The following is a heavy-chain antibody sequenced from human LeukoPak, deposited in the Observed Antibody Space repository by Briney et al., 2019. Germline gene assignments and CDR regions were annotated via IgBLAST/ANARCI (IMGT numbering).Heavy chain of an antibody. CDR3: ARGGARQQLVENFFDY. J-gene: IGHJ4*02. CDR2: IYRGGNT. Sequence: GGSLRLSCAASGFTVSSNYMSWVRQAPGKGLEWVSVIYRGGNTYYSDSVKGRLTVSRDDSKNTLYLQMNSLRAEDTAVYYCARGGARQQLVENFFDYWGQGTLLTVSS. CDR1: GFTVSSNY. V-gene: IGHV3-53*01. D-gene: IGHD6-13*01.